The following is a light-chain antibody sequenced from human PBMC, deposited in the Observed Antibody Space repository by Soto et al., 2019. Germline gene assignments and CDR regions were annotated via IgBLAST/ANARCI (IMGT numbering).Light chain of an antibody. CDR2: KAS. V-gene: IGKV1-5*03. J-gene: IGKJ1*01. Sequence: DSQRTQSPSTLSGSVVDRVTITCRASQTISSWLAWYQQKPGKAPKLLIYKASTLKSGVPSRFSGSGSGTEFTLTISSLQPDDFATYYCQHYNSYSEAFGQGTKVDIK. CDR1: QTISSW. CDR3: QHYNSYSEA.